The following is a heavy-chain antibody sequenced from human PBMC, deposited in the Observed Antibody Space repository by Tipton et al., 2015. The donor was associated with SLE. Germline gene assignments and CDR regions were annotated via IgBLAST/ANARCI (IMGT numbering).Heavy chain of an antibody. CDR1: GGSFSGPY. CDR2: ITHSENT. Sequence: TLSLTCAVYGGSFSGPYWSWIRQPPGKGLEWIGEITHSENTKYSPSLKSRVSMTIDTSKNQFSLKLNSVTAADTAVYYCARYGTYDGSRYFQHWGQGTLVTVSS. V-gene: IGHV4-34*01. CDR3: ARYGTYDGSRYFQH. J-gene: IGHJ1*01. D-gene: IGHD1-26*01.